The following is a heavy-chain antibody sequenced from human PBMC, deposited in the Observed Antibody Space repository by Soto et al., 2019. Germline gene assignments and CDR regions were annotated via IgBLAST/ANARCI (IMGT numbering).Heavy chain of an antibody. J-gene: IGHJ4*02. CDR2: IYYGGST. Sequence: SAPLSLTCPVSGGSVSRGSYYWGWVRRPPGKGLEWIGYIYYGGSTNYNPSLKSRVTISVDTSKNQFSLKLSSVTAADTAVYYCARDRQYCSSTSCYTSGEFDYWGQGTLVTFSS. CDR3: ARDRQYCSSTSCYTSGEFDY. CDR1: GGSVSRGSYY. D-gene: IGHD2-2*02. V-gene: IGHV4-61*01.